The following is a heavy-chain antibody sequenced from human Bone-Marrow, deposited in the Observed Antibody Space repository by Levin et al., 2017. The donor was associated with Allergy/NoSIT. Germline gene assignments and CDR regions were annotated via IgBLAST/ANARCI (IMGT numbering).Heavy chain of an antibody. J-gene: IGHJ3*02. CDR3: AGFYTFDAFDI. D-gene: IGHD2/OR15-2a*01. CDR2: MYHSGAT. V-gene: IGHV4-30-2*01. CDR1: GGSVNSGDRS. Sequence: SETLSLTCSVSGGSVNSGDRSWSWIRQPPGKGLEWIGYMYHSGATYYNPSLKSRASISVDRSNNKFSLNLTSVTAADTAVYFCAGFYTFDAFDIWGQGTVVTVSS.